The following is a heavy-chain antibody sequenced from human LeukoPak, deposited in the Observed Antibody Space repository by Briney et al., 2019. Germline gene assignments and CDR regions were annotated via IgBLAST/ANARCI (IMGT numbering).Heavy chain of an antibody. V-gene: IGHV3-23*01. CDR3: ATNVDTSDYY. D-gene: IGHD5-18*01. J-gene: IGHJ4*02. CDR1: GFTFSSYA. Sequence: GGYLILSCAASGFTFSSYAMTSVRQAPGKGLDWVSTISGIGRSTYYADSVKGRFTIPRVNSKNPPYLQLNSRRGEDTALFCCATNVDTSDYYWGQGNLVTVSS. CDR2: ISGIGRST.